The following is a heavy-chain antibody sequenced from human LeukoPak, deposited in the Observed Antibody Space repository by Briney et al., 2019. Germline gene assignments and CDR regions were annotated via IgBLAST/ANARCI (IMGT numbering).Heavy chain of an antibody. CDR2: VYYSGST. V-gene: IGHV4-59*08. Sequence: SETLSLTCAVSGGSISSYYWSWIRQPPGKGLEWIAYVYYSGSTNYNPSLKSRVTISVDTSKNQFSLKLSPVTAADTAVYYCARHKNTAGSDYFGDWGQGTLVTVSS. J-gene: IGHJ4*02. CDR1: GGSISSYY. D-gene: IGHD1-26*01. CDR3: ARHKNTAGSDYFGD.